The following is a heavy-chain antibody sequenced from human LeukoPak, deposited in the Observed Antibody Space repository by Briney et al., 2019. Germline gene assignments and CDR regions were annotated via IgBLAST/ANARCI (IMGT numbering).Heavy chain of an antibody. CDR1: GFTFSSYS. D-gene: IGHD6-19*01. Sequence: GGSLRLSCAASGFTFSSYSMNWVPQAPGKGLEWVSSISSSSSYIYYADSVKGRFTISRDNAKNSLYLQMNSLRAENTAVYYCARAGYSSGWCFDYWGQGTLVTVSS. V-gene: IGHV3-21*01. CDR2: ISSSSSYI. J-gene: IGHJ4*02. CDR3: ARAGYSSGWCFDY.